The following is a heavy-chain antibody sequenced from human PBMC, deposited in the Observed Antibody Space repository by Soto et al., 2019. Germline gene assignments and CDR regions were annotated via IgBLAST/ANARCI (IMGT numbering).Heavy chain of an antibody. CDR3: VRDGCSPTTCYGGRMNAFDI. D-gene: IGHD2-2*01. CDR1: GDSVSTNSGA. CDR2: TYYRSKWYF. Sequence: SQTLSLTCAISGDSVSTNSGAWNWIRQSPSRGLEWLGRTYYRSKWYFQYAASVKSRITINPETSKNQISLQLNSVTPEDTALYYCVRDGCSPTTCYGGRMNAFDIWGQGTVVTVSS. J-gene: IGHJ3*02. V-gene: IGHV6-1*01.